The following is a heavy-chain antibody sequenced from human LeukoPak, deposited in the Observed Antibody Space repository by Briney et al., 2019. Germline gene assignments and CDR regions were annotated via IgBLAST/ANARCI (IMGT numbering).Heavy chain of an antibody. J-gene: IGHJ4*02. Sequence: GGSLRLSCAASGFTFSSFSMNWVRQAPGKGLEWVSFITGSSSTIYYADSVKGRFTISRDNAKNSLYLQMNRLRAEDTAVYYCASCSSTNCYWGQGTLVTVS. CDR2: ITGSSSTI. CDR3: ASCSSTNCY. V-gene: IGHV3-48*01. D-gene: IGHD2-2*01. CDR1: GFTFSSFS.